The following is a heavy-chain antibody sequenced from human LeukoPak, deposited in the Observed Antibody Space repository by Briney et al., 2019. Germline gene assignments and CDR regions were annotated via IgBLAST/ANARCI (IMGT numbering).Heavy chain of an antibody. CDR3: ARDYCSSTSCLFDY. J-gene: IGHJ4*02. Sequence: ASVKVSCKASGYTFTGYHMHWVRQAPGQGLEWMGRINPNGGDTNYAQKFQGRVTMTRDTSISTAYMELSRLRSDDTAVYYCARDYCSSTSCLFDYWGQGTLVTVSS. CDR2: INPNGGDT. V-gene: IGHV1-2*06. CDR1: GYTFTGYH. D-gene: IGHD2-2*01.